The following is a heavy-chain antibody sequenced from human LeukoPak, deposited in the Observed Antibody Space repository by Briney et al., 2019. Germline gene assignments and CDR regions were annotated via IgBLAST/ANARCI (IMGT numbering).Heavy chain of an antibody. CDR3: ARDGDSTSCPA. Sequence: SQTLSLTCTVSGGPISSGGYYWSWIRQHPGKGLEWIGYIYYSGSTYYNPSLKSRLTISADTSKNQLSLKLSSVTAADTAVYYCARDGDSTSCPAWGQGTLVTVSS. V-gene: IGHV4-31*03. J-gene: IGHJ5*02. D-gene: IGHD2-2*01. CDR1: GGPISSGGYY. CDR2: IYYSGST.